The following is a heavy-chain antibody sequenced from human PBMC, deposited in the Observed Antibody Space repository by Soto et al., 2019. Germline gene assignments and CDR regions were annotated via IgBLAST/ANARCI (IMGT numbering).Heavy chain of an antibody. CDR3: ARCRYYDFWGGYYTGFDY. V-gene: IGHV1-69*01. CDR1: GGTFSSYA. Sequence: QVQLVQSGAEVKKPGSSVKVSCKASGGTFSSYAISWVRQAPGQGLEWMGGIIPIFGTANYAQKFQGRVTITADEATSTAYMELSSLRSEDTAVYYCARCRYYDFWGGYYTGFDYWGQGTLVTVSS. CDR2: IIPIFGTA. J-gene: IGHJ4*02. D-gene: IGHD3-3*01.